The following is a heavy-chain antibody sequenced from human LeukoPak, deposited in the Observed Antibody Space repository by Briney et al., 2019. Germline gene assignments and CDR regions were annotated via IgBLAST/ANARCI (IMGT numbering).Heavy chain of an antibody. Sequence: GGSLRLSCAASGFTFSSYWMHWVRQAPGKGLVWVSRINSDGSSTSYADSVKGRFTISRDNAKNTLYLQMNSLRAEDTALYYCAKFAYSSSWYGTDYFDYWGQGTLVTVSS. D-gene: IGHD6-13*01. CDR3: AKFAYSSSWYGTDYFDY. J-gene: IGHJ4*02. CDR2: INSDGSST. V-gene: IGHV3-74*01. CDR1: GFTFSSYW.